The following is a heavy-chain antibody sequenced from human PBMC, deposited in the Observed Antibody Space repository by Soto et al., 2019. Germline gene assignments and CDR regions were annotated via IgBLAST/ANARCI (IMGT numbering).Heavy chain of an antibody. J-gene: IGHJ4*02. V-gene: IGHV4-4*02. CDR1: GDSVTSNVW. CDR3: VRDAAVPGESDRFDS. Sequence: LSLTCAVSGDSVTSNVWWSWVRQSPGKGLEWIGEAYHNGLTDYNPSLKSRVTMSVDTSKNEFSLKLTSLTAADTVIYYCVRDAAVPGESDRFDSWGQGILVTVSS. D-gene: IGHD6-19*01. CDR2: AYHNGLT.